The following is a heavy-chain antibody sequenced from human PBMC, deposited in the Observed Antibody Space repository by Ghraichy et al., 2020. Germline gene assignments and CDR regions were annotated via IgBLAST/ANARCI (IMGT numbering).Heavy chain of an antibody. CDR1: GFTFSSYA. Sequence: GGSLRLSCAASGFTFSSYAMSWVRQAPGKGLEWVSGISDSGGSTYYADSVKGRFTISRDNSKNTLYLQMNSLRAEDTAVYYCARRGPDYDILTGYYRYAFDIWGQGTMVTVSS. D-gene: IGHD3-9*01. J-gene: IGHJ3*02. CDR2: ISDSGGST. CDR3: ARRGPDYDILTGYYRYAFDI. V-gene: IGHV3-23*01.